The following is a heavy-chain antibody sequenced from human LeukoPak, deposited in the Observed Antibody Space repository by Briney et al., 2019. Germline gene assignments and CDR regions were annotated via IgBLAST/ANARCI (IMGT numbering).Heavy chain of an antibody. CDR2: IDPDSGGT. CDR3: ARVPGPYTTSRFDY. V-gene: IGHV1-2*02. J-gene: IGHJ4*02. Sequence: ASVRVSCKPSGYTFTGYYLHWVRQAPGQGLEWMGRIDPDSGGTHYAQKFQVRVTVTSDTSITTVHMELSGLTSDDTAVYYCARVPGPYTTSRFDYWGQGTLVTVSS. D-gene: IGHD2-2*02. CDR1: GYTFTGYY.